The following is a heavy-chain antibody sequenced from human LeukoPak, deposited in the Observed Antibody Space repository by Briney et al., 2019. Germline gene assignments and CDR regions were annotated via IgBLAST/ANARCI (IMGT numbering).Heavy chain of an antibody. CDR3: AMDPYYYDSRGQAGHY. CDR1: GGTFSSYA. Sequence: GASVKVSCKASGGTFSSYAISWVRQAPGQGLEWVGGIIPIFGTANYAQKFQGRVTITTDESTSTAYMELSSLRAEDTAVYYCAMDPYYYDSRGQAGHYWGQGTLVTVSS. V-gene: IGHV1-69*05. CDR2: IIPIFGTA. D-gene: IGHD3-22*01. J-gene: IGHJ4*02.